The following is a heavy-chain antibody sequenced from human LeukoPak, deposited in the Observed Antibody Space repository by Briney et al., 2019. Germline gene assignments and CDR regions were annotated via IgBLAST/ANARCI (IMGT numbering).Heavy chain of an antibody. Sequence: LSLPCPVSGLTFGAYAMSCVRHAPGKALEWVGFIRSKAYGGTTAYAPSVKGKFTISRDDSKSIAYLQMNSLETEDTAVYSCTRGSMGRGVITPSDPWGQGTLVTASS. V-gene: IGHV3-49*04. J-gene: IGHJ5*02. D-gene: IGHD3-10*01. CDR3: TRGSMGRGVITPSDP. CDR2: IRSKAYGGTT. CDR1: GLTFGAYA.